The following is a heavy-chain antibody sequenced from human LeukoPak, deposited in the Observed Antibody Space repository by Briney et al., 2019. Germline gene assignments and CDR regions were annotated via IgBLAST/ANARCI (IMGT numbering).Heavy chain of an antibody. V-gene: IGHV3-23*01. CDR2: ISGSGSTK. CDR3: ARSGSYYYYYYYGTDV. D-gene: IGHD3-10*01. J-gene: IGHJ6*02. Sequence: GGSLRLSCAAYGFTFSSYAMNWVRQAPGKGLEWVSYISGSGSTKYYADSVKGRFTISRDNSKNTLYLQMNSLRAEDTAVYYCARSGSYYYYYYYGTDVWGQGTTVTVS. CDR1: GFTFSSYA.